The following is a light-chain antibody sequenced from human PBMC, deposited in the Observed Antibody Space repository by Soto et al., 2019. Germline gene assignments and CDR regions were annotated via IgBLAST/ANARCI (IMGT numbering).Light chain of an antibody. V-gene: IGLV2-23*01. CDR1: SSDDGSYNL. J-gene: IGLJ2*01. Sequence: QSALTQPASVSGSPGQSITISCTGTSSDDGSYNLVSWYQQYPGKAPKLMIYEDDERPSGVSNRFSSSKSGNTASLTISGLQAEDEADYYCYSYAGRSTSVFGGGTQLTVL. CDR3: YSYAGRSTSV. CDR2: EDD.